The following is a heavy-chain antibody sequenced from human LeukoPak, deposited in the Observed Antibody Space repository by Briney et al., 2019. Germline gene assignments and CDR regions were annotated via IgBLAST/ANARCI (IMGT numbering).Heavy chain of an antibody. CDR2: INAYNGDT. Sequence: ASVEVSCKTSGYTFTNYGISWVRQAPGQGLEWMGWINAYNGDTNYAQNLQGRVTMTTDTSTSTAYMELRSLRSDDTALYYCARSPTVTTRCDFWGQGTLVTVSS. CDR1: GYTFTNYG. V-gene: IGHV1-18*01. CDR3: ARSPTVTTRCDF. J-gene: IGHJ5*01. D-gene: IGHD4-17*01.